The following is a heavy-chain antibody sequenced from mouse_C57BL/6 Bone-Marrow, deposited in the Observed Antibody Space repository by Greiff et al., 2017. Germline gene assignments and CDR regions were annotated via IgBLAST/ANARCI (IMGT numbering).Heavy chain of an antibody. CDR1: GFNIKDDY. D-gene: IGHD1-1*02. J-gene: IGHJ2*01. CDR2: IDPEIGDT. CDR3: SSFVGNYFDF. Sequence: VQLQQSGAELVRPGASVKLSCTASGFNIKDDYIHWVKQRPEQGLEWIGWIDPEIGDTAYASKFQGKTTITSDTSSHTAYLQLSSLTSEDTAVYYCSSFVGNYFDFWGQGTPLTGAS. V-gene: IGHV14-4*01.